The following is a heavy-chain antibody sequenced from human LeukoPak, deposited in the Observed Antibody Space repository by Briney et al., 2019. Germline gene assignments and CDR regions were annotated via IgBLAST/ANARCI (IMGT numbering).Heavy chain of an antibody. Sequence: SETLSLTRAVYGGSFSGYYWSWIRQPPGEGREWIGEINHSGSTNYNPSLKRRVTISVDTSKNQFSLKLSAVAAADTAVYYCARGRRSRGFVSHCGQGTLVTVSS. CDR3: ARGRRSRGFVSH. CDR1: GGSFSGYY. D-gene: IGHD2-21*01. V-gene: IGHV4-34*01. J-gene: IGHJ4*02. CDR2: INHSGST.